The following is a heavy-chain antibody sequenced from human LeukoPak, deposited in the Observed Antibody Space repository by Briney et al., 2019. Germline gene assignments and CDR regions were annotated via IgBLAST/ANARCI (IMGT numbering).Heavy chain of an antibody. J-gene: IGHJ3*02. D-gene: IGHD6-19*01. CDR2: IRYDGSEN. CDR1: GFTFSNYG. Sequence: GGSLRLSCAASGFTFSNYGMHWVRQAPGKGLEWVAFIRYDGSENYYADSVSGRFTISRDNSKNTLFLQMNSLRAEDTAVYYCAKIQGWFNAAFHIGGQGTMVTVSS. V-gene: IGHV3-30*02. CDR3: AKIQGWFNAAFHI.